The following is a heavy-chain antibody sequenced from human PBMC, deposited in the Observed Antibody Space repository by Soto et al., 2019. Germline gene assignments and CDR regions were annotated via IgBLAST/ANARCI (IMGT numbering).Heavy chain of an antibody. D-gene: IGHD6-19*01. CDR3: ARDKSRGLYYYYGMDV. V-gene: IGHV4-59*01. J-gene: IGHJ6*02. Sequence: SETLSLTCTVSGGSISSYYWSWIRQPPGKGLEWIGYIYYSGSTNYNPSLKSRVTISVDTSKNQFSLKLSSVTAGDTAVYYCARDKSRGLYYYYGMDVWGQGTTVTVSS. CDR1: GGSISSYY. CDR2: IYYSGST.